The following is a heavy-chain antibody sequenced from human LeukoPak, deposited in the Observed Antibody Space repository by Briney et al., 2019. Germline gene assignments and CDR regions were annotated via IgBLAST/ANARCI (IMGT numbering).Heavy chain of an antibody. V-gene: IGHV3-64*01. CDR1: GFTFSSYA. Sequence: GGSLRLSCAASGFTFSSYAMHWVRQAPGKGLEYVSAISSNGGSTYYANSVKGRFTISRDNSKNTLYLQMGSLRAEDMAVYYCARGGAGESADIWGQGTVVTVSS. D-gene: IGHD7-27*01. CDR2: ISSNGGST. CDR3: ARGGAGESADI. J-gene: IGHJ3*02.